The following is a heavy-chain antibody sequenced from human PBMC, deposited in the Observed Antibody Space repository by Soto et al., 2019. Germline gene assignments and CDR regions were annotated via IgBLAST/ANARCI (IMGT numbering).Heavy chain of an antibody. J-gene: IGHJ6*02. CDR3: ATAVVGVVVPVARGYYYYYGMDV. Sequence: GASVKVSCKVSGYTLTELSMNWVRQAPGKGLEGRGGFDPEDGETIYAQKFQGRVTMTEDTSTDTAYLELSSLRAEDTAVYYCATAVVGVVVPVARGYYYYYGMDVWGQGTTGTVSS. D-gene: IGHD2-2*01. CDR1: GYTLTELS. CDR2: FDPEDGET. V-gene: IGHV1-24*01.